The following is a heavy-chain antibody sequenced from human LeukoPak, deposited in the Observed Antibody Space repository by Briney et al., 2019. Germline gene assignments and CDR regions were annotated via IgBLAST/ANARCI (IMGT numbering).Heavy chain of an antibody. J-gene: IGHJ5*02. CDR1: GGSISSYY. Sequence: PSETLSLTCTVSGGSISSYYWSWIRQPPGKGLEWIGYIYYSGSTNYNPSLKSRVTISVDTSKNQFSLKLSSVTAADTAVYYCARDAVGSWFDPWGQGTLVTVSS. CDR3: ARDAVGSWFDP. V-gene: IGHV4-59*01. D-gene: IGHD2-2*01. CDR2: IYYSGST.